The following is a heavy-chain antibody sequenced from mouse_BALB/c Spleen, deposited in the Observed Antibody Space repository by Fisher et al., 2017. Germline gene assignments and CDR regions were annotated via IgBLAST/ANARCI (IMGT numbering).Heavy chain of an antibody. D-gene: IGHD2-14*01. Sequence: KFKGKATLTADKSSSTAYMQLSSLASEDSAVYYCARGVRRDYYAMDYWGQGTSVTVSS. V-gene: IGHV1-87*01. J-gene: IGHJ4*01. CDR3: ARGVRRDYYAMDY.